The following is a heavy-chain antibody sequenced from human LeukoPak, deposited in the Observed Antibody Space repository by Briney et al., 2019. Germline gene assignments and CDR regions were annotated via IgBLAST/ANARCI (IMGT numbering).Heavy chain of an antibody. CDR1: GFTFSSYW. CDR2: IKPDGSEK. D-gene: IGHD5-18*01. V-gene: IGHV3-7*01. CDR3: ARDGYSYGSGHYYYMDV. J-gene: IGHJ6*03. Sequence: GGSLRLSCAASGFTFSSYWMSWVRQAPGKGLEWVANIKPDGSEKYYVDSVKGRFTISRDNAKNSLYLQMNSLRAEDTAVYYCARDGYSYGSGHYYYMDVWGKGTTVTVSS.